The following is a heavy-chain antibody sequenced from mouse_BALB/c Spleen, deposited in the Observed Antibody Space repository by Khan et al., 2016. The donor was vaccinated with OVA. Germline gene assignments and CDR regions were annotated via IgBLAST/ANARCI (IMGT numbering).Heavy chain of an antibody. CDR2: INPSNGYT. D-gene: IGHD2-14*01. J-gene: IGHJ3*01. V-gene: IGHV1-4*01. CDR3: VREGAYHRNDGWFAY. Sequence: QVQLKQSGAELVRPGASVKMSCKASGYTFTSYTIHWIKKRPGQGLEWIGYINPSNGYTNYNQKFKDKATLTTDKSSTTAYLQLSSLTSDDSAVYNCVREGAYHRNDGWFAYWGQGTLVTVSA. CDR1: GYTFTSYT.